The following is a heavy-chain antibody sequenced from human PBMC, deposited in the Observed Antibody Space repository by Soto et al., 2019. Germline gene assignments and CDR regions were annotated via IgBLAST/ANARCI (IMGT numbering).Heavy chain of an antibody. CDR3: AHAGDYDLLSFDH. Sequence: QITLKESGPPLVRPAQTLTLTCAFSGFSLTTTDMGVAWIRQPPGKALEWLALIYWDDDKRYSPSLKNRLTVSKDTSRNRVGLTSTNMNPEDTGTYCCAHAGDYDLLSFDHWGPGTLVTVSS. CDR1: GFSLTTTDMG. CDR2: IYWDDDK. D-gene: IGHD4-17*01. V-gene: IGHV2-5*02. J-gene: IGHJ4*02.